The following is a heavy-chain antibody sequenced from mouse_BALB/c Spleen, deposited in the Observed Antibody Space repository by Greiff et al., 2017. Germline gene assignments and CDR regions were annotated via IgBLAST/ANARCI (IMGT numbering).Heavy chain of an antibody. CDR3: TRDRYGDAMDY. Sequence: EVQGVESGGGLVKPGGSLKLSCAASGFTFSSYTMSWVRQTPEKRLEWVATISSGGSYTYYPDSVKGRFTISRDNAKNPLYLQMSSLKSEDTAMYYCTRDRYGDAMDYWVQGTSVTVSS. CDR1: GFTFSSYT. V-gene: IGHV5-6-4*01. CDR2: ISSGGSYT. J-gene: IGHJ4*01. D-gene: IGHD2-14*01.